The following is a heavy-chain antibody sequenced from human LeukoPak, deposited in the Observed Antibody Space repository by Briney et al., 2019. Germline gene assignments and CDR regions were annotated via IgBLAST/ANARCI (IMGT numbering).Heavy chain of an antibody. J-gene: IGHJ4*02. D-gene: IGHD3-16*02. CDR3: AREGPLAARPPIWGSYRPPFSYFDY. Sequence: KASETLTLPCAVYGGDFSGYYWRWIRQPPGKGLEWIGEINHSGSTNYNPSLKSRVTISVDTSKNQFSLKLSSVTAADTAVYYCAREGPLAARPPIWGSYRPPFSYFDYWGQGTLVTVSS. CDR2: INHSGST. CDR1: GGDFSGYY. V-gene: IGHV4-34*01.